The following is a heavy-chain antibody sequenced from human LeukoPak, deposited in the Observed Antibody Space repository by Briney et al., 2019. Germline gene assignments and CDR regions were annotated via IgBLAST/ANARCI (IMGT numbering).Heavy chain of an antibody. CDR3: ARYRLPAALDAFDI. Sequence: GGSLRLSCAASGFTFSSYSMNWVRQAPGKGLEWVSYISSSSSTIYYADSVKGRFTISRDNAKNSLYLQMNSLRDEDTAVYYCARYRLPAALDAFDIWGQGTMVTVSS. V-gene: IGHV3-48*02. J-gene: IGHJ3*02. CDR1: GFTFSSYS. D-gene: IGHD2-2*01. CDR2: ISSSSSTI.